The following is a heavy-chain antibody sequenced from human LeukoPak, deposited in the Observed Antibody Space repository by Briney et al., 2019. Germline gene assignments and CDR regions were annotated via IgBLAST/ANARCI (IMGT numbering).Heavy chain of an antibody. CDR1: GGSISSSSYY. J-gene: IGHJ3*02. CDR2: IYYSGGT. V-gene: IGHV4-39*06. Sequence: SETLSLTCTVSGGSISSSSYYWGWLRQPPGKGLEWIGSIYYSGGTYYNPSLKSRVTISVDMSKNQFPLKLSSVTAADTAVYYCAWELVRTAFDIWGQGTMVTVSS. D-gene: IGHD1-26*01. CDR3: AWELVRTAFDI.